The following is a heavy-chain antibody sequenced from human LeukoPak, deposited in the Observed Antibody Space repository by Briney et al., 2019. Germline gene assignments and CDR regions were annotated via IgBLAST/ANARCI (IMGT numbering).Heavy chain of an antibody. CDR3: ARVRPANYYGSGSYYPLDY. CDR1: GYTFTSYD. Sequence: ASVKVSCKASGYTFTSYDINWVRQATGQGLEWMGWISAYNGNTNYAQKLQGRVTMTTDTSTSTAYMELRSLRSDDTAVYYCARVRPANYYGSGSYYPLDYWGQGTLVTVSS. CDR2: ISAYNGNT. D-gene: IGHD3-10*01. V-gene: IGHV1-18*01. J-gene: IGHJ4*02.